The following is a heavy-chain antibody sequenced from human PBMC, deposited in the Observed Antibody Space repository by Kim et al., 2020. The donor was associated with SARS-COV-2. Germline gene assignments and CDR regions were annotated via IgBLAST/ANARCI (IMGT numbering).Heavy chain of an antibody. CDR1: GYSFISYW. V-gene: IGHV5-51*01. J-gene: IGHJ3*02. Sequence: GESLKICCKGSGYSFISYWIGWVRQMPGKGLEWMGIIYPGDSDTRYSPSFQGQVTISADKSISTAYLQWSSLKASDTAIYYCARRQFGSGTQGAFDIWGQGTMVTVSS. CDR3: ARRQFGSGTQGAFDI. CDR2: IYPGDSDT. D-gene: IGHD3-10*01.